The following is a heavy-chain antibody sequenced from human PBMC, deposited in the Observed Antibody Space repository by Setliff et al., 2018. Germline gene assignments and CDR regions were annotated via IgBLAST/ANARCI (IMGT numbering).Heavy chain of an antibody. D-gene: IGHD2-2*01. V-gene: IGHV1-69*06. CDR3: ARDCRDIVVVPAAMSNDYYYYYYMDV. J-gene: IGHJ6*03. Sequence: GASVKVSCKASGGTFSSYVISWVRQAPGQGLEWMGRIIPIFGTANYAQKFQGRVTITADKSTSTAYMELSSLRSEDTAVYYCARDCRDIVVVPAAMSNDYYYYYYMDVWGKGTTVTVSS. CDR1: GGTFSSYV. CDR2: IIPIFGTA.